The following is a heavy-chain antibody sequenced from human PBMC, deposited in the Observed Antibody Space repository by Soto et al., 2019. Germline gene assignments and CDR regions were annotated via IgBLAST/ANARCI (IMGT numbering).Heavy chain of an antibody. V-gene: IGHV3-23*01. CDR3: ATMNGYFEY. Sequence: PGGSLRLSCADSGFRFSSYIMSWVRQTPGKGLEWVAAITATGDRTHYADSVTGRFTISRDNSKKTHYLQMTSLRAEDTAMYYCATMNGYFEYWGQGTPVTVSS. D-gene: IGHD3-22*01. CDR2: ITATGDRT. J-gene: IGHJ4*02. CDR1: GFRFSSYI.